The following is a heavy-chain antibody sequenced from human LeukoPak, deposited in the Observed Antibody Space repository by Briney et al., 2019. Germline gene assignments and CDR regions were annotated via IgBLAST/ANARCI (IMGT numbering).Heavy chain of an antibody. J-gene: IGHJ3*02. Sequence: SETLSLTCTVSGDSISSGDYYWSWIRQPAGKGLEWIGRISSSGSTNYNPSLKSRVTISVDTSKNQFSLKLSSVTAADTAVYYCARWSHAFDIWGQGTMVTVSS. CDR3: ARWSHAFDI. CDR2: ISSSGST. CDR1: GDSISSGDYY. D-gene: IGHD4-23*01. V-gene: IGHV4-61*02.